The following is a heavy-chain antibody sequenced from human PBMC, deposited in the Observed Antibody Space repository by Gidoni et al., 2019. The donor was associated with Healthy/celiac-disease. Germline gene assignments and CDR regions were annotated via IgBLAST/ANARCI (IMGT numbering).Heavy chain of an antibody. J-gene: IGHJ4*02. V-gene: IGHV3-73*01. CDR1: GFTFSGSA. CDR3: ARSRDYYDTSGYHKSLDY. CDR2: IRSKPNTFAT. D-gene: IGHD3-22*01. Sequence: EVQLVESGGGLVQPGGSLKLSCAASGFTFSGSAMHWVRQASGKGLEWVGHIRSKPNTFATAYAASVKGRFTISRDDSKNTAYLQMNSLKTEDTAVYYCARSRDYYDTSGYHKSLDYWGQGTLVTVSS.